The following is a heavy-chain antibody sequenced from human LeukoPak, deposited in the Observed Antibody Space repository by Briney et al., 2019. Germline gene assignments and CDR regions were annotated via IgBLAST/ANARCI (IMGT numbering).Heavy chain of an antibody. Sequence: LAGGSLRLSCAASRFTFSSYSMNWVRQAPGKGLEWVSYISSSSSTIYYADSVKGRFTISRDNAKNSLYLQMNSLRAEDTAVYYCARDFGRELLTFDYFDYWGQGTLVTVSS. CDR1: RFTFSSYS. CDR3: ARDFGRELLTFDYFDY. D-gene: IGHD1-26*01. V-gene: IGHV3-48*01. CDR2: ISSSSSTI. J-gene: IGHJ4*02.